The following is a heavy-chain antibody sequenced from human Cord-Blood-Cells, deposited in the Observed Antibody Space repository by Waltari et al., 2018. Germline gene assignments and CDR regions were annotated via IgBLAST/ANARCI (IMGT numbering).Heavy chain of an antibody. CDR2: IIPIFGTA. CDR1: GGTFSSYA. CDR3: ARTKDDIVVVVAATDAFDI. D-gene: IGHD2-15*01. J-gene: IGHJ3*02. Sequence: QVQLVQSGAEVKKPGSSVKVSCKASGGTFSSYALSWVRQAPGQGLEWMGGIIPIFGTANYAQKFQGRVTITADESTSTAYMELSSLRSEDTAVYYCARTKDDIVVVVAATDAFDIWGQGTMVTVSS. V-gene: IGHV1-69*01.